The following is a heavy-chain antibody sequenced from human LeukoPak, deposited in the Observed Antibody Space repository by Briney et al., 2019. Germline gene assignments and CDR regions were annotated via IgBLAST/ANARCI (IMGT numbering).Heavy chain of an antibody. CDR2: IYYSGST. V-gene: IGHV4-59*01. CDR3: ARVERGYSYDYDYKFDS. CDR1: GGSISSYY. Sequence: SETLSLTCTVSGGSISSYYWSWVRQPPGKGLEWIGYIYYSGSTNYNPSLKSRVTISVDMSKNQFSLKLSSVTAADTAVYYCARVERGYSYDYDYKFDSWGQGTLVTVSS. D-gene: IGHD5-18*01. J-gene: IGHJ4*02.